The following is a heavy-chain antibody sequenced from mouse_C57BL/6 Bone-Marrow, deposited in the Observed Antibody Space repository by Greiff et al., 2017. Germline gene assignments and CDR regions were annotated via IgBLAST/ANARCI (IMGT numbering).Heavy chain of an antibody. Sequence: EVKLMESGGGLVQPGGSLKLSCAASGFTFSDYYMYWVRQTPEQRLEWVAYISNGGGSTYYPDTVKGRFTISRDNAKNTLYLQMSRLKSEDTAMXYCARQGYYYGSIAYWGQGTLVTVSA. CDR2: ISNGGGST. J-gene: IGHJ3*01. D-gene: IGHD1-1*01. V-gene: IGHV5-12*01. CDR1: GFTFSDYY. CDR3: ARQGYYYGSIAY.